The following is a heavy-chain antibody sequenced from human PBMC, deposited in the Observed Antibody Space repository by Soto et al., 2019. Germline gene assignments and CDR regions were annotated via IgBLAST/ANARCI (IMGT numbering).Heavy chain of an antibody. Sequence: QITLKESGPTLVKPTQTLTLTCTFSGFSLTTSGVGVGWIRQSPGKALEWLALNYWNDDQWYSPSLKSRLTITKDTSKNQVVLKMTNMDPVDTATYFCARSRRITMIGVVSWFDPWGQGTLVTVSS. CDR2: NYWNDDQ. CDR3: ARSRRITMIGVVSWFDP. V-gene: IGHV2-5*01. D-gene: IGHD3-3*01. CDR1: GFSLTTSGVG. J-gene: IGHJ5*02.